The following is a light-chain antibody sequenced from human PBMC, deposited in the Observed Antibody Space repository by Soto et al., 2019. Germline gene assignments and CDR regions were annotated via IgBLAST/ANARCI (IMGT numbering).Light chain of an antibody. CDR2: GAS. CDR1: QSVSSSY. J-gene: IGKJ2*01. Sequence: TQSPGTLSLSPGERATLSCRASQSVSSSYLAWYQQKPGQAPTLLIYGASTRATGIPDRFSGSGSGTDFTLTISRLEPEDFAVYYCQQNGSSPLYTFGQGTK. CDR3: QQNGSSPLYT. V-gene: IGKV3-20*01.